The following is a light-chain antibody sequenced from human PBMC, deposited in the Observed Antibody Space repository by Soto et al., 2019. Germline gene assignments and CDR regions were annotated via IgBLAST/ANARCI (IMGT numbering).Light chain of an antibody. V-gene: IGKV3-11*01. Sequence: EIVLTQSPATLSLSPGERATLSCRASQSVSSYLAWYQQKPGQAPRLLIYDASNRATGIPSRFSGSGSGPDFTLIISSLEPSDFAAYYCQQRSNWPYTFGQGTKLEIK. CDR1: QSVSSY. CDR2: DAS. CDR3: QQRSNWPYT. J-gene: IGKJ2*01.